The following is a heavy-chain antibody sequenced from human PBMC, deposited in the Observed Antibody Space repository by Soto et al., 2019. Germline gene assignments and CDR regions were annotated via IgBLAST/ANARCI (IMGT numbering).Heavy chain of an antibody. Sequence: EVQLVESGGGLVQPGGSLRLSCAASGFTFSSYSMNWVRQAPGKGLEWVSYISSSSSTIYYADSVKGRLTISRDNAKNSLYLQMNRLRDEDTAVYYCAREGEIQLWLQSLDYWGQGTLVTVSS. V-gene: IGHV3-48*02. CDR1: GFTFSSYS. D-gene: IGHD5-18*01. CDR3: AREGEIQLWLQSLDY. CDR2: ISSSSSTI. J-gene: IGHJ4*02.